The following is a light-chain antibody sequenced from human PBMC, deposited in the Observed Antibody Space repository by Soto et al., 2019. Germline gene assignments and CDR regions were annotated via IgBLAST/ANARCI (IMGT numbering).Light chain of an antibody. CDR3: QQYLDWPRT. CDR2: GAS. Sequence: DIVLTQSPGTLSLSPGERATLSCRASPSVSSSYLAWYQQKPGQAPRLLIYGASNRATGVPDRFSGSGSGTVFTLTISSLQSDDFAVYYCQQYLDWPRTFGQGTKVDIK. V-gene: IGKV3-20*01. CDR1: PSVSSSY. J-gene: IGKJ1*01.